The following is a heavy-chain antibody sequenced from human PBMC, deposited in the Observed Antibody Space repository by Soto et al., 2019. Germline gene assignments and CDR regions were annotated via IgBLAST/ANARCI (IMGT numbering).Heavy chain of an antibody. CDR1: GGSISSSTYY. V-gene: IGHV4-39*01. J-gene: IGHJ5*02. CDR3: ARPDSSSWAAPFGS. CDR2: FFIGGNT. Sequence: PSETLSLTCAVSGGSISSSTYYWGWMRQPPGKGLEWIASFFIGGNTYYNPSLKSRVTISVDTSKNQFSLKLSSVTAADTAVYYCARPDSSSWAAPFGSWGQGTLVTVSS. D-gene: IGHD6-13*01.